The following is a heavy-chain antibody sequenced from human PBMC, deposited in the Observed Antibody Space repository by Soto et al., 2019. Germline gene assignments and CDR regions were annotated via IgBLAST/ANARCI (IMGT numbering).Heavy chain of an antibody. V-gene: IGHV4-30-4*01. CDR3: ARGRMVRGIDFDY. Sequence: QVQLQESGPGLVKPSQTLSLTCTVSGGSISSGDYYWSWIRQPPGKGLEWIGYIYYSGSTYYNPSLKIRVTISVDTSKNQFSLKLSSVTAADTAVYYCARGRMVRGIDFDYWGQGTLVTVSS. D-gene: IGHD3-10*01. J-gene: IGHJ4*02. CDR1: GGSISSGDYY. CDR2: IYYSGST.